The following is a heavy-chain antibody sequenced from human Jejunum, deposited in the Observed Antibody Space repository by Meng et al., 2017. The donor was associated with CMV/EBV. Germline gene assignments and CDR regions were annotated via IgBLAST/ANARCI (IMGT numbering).Heavy chain of an antibody. CDR3: VRELYYTLDY. V-gene: IGHV3-72*01. CDR1: GFNFSHSH. Sequence: SCGVSGFNFSHSHMHWFRQAPGRGLEWVGRNRHTADTYTTEYAASVKGRFTVSRDDSTKSVFLQMNSLQTEDSAFYYCVRELYYTLDYWGQGALVTVSS. J-gene: IGHJ4*02. D-gene: IGHD3-3*01. CDR2: NRHTADTYTT.